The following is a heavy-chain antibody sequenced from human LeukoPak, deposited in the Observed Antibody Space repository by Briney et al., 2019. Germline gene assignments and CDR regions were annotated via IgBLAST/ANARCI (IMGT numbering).Heavy chain of an antibody. CDR3: AKDRCSNGIGCYYYYMDV. V-gene: IGHV3-30*02. CDR2: IQYDGSNE. Sequence: GGSLRLSCAASGFTVSSNYMSWVRQAPGKGLEWVSYIQYDGSNEQYADSVKGRFSISRDSSKNILYLQLNSLRAEDTAVYYCAKDRCSNGIGCYYYYMDVWGKGTTVTISS. J-gene: IGHJ6*03. D-gene: IGHD2-8*01. CDR1: GFTVSSNY.